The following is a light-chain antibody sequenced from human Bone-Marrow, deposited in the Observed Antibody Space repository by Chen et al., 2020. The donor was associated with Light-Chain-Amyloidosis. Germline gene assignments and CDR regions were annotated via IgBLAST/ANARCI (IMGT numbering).Light chain of an antibody. CDR3: QSYQGSSQGV. CDR1: SGSIATNY. J-gene: IGLJ3*02. V-gene: IGLV6-57*01. CDR2: ADD. Sequence: NFMLTQPHSVSESPGKTVIISCTRSSGSIATNYVQWYQQRPCSSPTTVIYADDQSPSGVPDRFSGSSAKSSNSASLTISGLKTEDEADYYCQSYQGSSQGVFGGGTKLTVL.